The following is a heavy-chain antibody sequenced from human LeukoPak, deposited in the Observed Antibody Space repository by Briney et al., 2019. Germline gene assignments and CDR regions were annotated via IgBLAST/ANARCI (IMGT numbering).Heavy chain of an antibody. CDR3: AKDLTAAAGTDY. Sequence: PGGSLRLSCAASGFTFSSYGLHWVRQAPGKGLEWVAVIWYDGSNKYYADSVKGRFTISRDKSKNTLYLQMNSLRAEDTAVYYYAKDLTAAAGTDYWGQGTLVTVSS. D-gene: IGHD6-13*01. CDR2: IWYDGSNK. J-gene: IGHJ4*02. CDR1: GFTFSSYG. V-gene: IGHV3-33*03.